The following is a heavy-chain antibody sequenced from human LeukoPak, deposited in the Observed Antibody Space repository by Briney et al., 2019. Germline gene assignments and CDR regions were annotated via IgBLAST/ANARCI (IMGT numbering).Heavy chain of an antibody. Sequence: GASVKVSCKASGYTFTSYGIIWVRQAPGQGPEWMGWISTYNGNTNYAQKLQGRVTMTTDTSTSTAYMELRSLRSDDTAVYYCASEDVTGGWLAYWGQGTLVTVSS. J-gene: IGHJ4*02. CDR2: ISTYNGNT. D-gene: IGHD6-19*01. V-gene: IGHV1-18*01. CDR1: GYTFTSYG. CDR3: ASEDVTGGWLAY.